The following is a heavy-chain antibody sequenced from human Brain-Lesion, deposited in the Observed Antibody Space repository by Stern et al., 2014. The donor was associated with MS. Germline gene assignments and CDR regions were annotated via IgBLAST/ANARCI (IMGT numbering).Heavy chain of an antibody. CDR2: ISWNSGTI. V-gene: IGHV3-9*01. CDR1: GFTFAAYA. J-gene: IGHJ4*02. CDR3: ARDITGSSAYFAY. D-gene: IGHD1-14*01. Sequence: EVQLEESGADLEQPGRSLRLSCAAFGFTFAAYAMHWVRQAPGKGLEWVAGISWNSGTIGYADSVKGRFTTSRDNAYSSLYLQMNSLRPEDTALYYCARDITGSSAYFAYWGQGTLVTVSS.